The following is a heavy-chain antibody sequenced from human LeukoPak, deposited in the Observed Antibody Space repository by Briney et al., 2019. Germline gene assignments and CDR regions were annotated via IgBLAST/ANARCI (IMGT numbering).Heavy chain of an antibody. J-gene: IGHJ4*02. Sequence: SGPTLVKPTQTLTLTCTFSGFSLSTSGVGVGWIRQPPGKALEWLALIYWNDNKRYSPSLKSRLTITKDASNNHVVLTMTNMGPVDTATYFCARTWMTPDYWGQGTLVTVSS. CDR2: IYWNDNK. CDR3: ARTWMTPDY. V-gene: IGHV2-5*01. CDR1: GFSLSTSGVG. D-gene: IGHD5-12*01.